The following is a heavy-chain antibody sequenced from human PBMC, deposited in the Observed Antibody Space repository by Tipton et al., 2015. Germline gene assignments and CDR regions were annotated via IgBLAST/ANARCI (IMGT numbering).Heavy chain of an antibody. CDR2: IYDSGST. CDR3: ARTQGYFDGSGYYYDAFDI. D-gene: IGHD3-22*01. V-gene: IGHV4-38-2*01. Sequence: TLSLTCALSGYSISSGYYWGWIRQPPGKGLEWIGNIYDSGSTYYNPSLESRVTISADTSKKQFSLKVNSVTAADTAVYYCARTQGYFDGSGYYYDAFDIWGQGTMVTVSS. J-gene: IGHJ3*02. CDR1: GYSISSGYY.